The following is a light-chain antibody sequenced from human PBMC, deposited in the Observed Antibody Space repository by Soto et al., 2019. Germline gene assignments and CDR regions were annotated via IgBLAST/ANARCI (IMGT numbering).Light chain of an antibody. Sequence: DIQMTQSPSTQSASVGDRVTITCRASQSLNSWLAWYQQKPGKAPNLLIYDASVLQSGVPSRFSGSESGTEFTLTISSLQPDDFATYYCQQYKTYPWTFGQGTKVEIK. V-gene: IGKV1-5*01. J-gene: IGKJ1*01. CDR1: QSLNSW. CDR3: QQYKTYPWT. CDR2: DAS.